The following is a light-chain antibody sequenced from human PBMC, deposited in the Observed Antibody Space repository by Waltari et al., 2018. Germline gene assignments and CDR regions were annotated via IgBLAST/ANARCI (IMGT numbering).Light chain of an antibody. J-gene: IGKJ4*01. Sequence: VMTQSPATLSVSPGERVTLSCRASQSVNNKLAWYQQKPGQAPRLLIYDASTRATGIPTSFSGSGSGTEFTITISSLQSEDFAVYYCQQYSDWPLTFGGGTKVEIK. CDR3: QQYSDWPLT. CDR1: QSVNNK. V-gene: IGKV3-15*01. CDR2: DAS.